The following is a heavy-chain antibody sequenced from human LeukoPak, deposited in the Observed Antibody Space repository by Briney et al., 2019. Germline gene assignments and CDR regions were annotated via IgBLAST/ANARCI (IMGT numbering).Heavy chain of an antibody. V-gene: IGHV4-38-2*02. CDR3: ARAETYSSDWYDPFFDY. J-gene: IGHJ4*02. Sequence: PSETLSLTCTASGYSISSGYYWGWIRQPPGKGLEWIGGLYHSGNSYYNPSLKSRATISVDTSKNHFSLKLRSVTAADTAVYYCARAETYSSDWYDPFFDYWGQGTLVTVSS. CDR1: GYSISSGYY. CDR2: LYHSGNS. D-gene: IGHD6-19*01.